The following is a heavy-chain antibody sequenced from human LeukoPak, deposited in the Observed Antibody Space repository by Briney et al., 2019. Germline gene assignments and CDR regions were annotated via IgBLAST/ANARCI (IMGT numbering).Heavy chain of an antibody. D-gene: IGHD1-26*01. CDR1: GYSFTGYY. V-gene: IGHV1-2*02. CDR2: INPNSGGT. Sequence: VASMKVSCKASGYSFTGYYMHWVRQAPGQGLELMGCINPNSGGTDYAQKFQGRVTMTRDTSTSTVYMELSSLRSEDTAVYYCARGGGGSGSKRAGNWFDPWGQGTLVTVSS. J-gene: IGHJ5*02. CDR3: ARGGGGSGSKRAGNWFDP.